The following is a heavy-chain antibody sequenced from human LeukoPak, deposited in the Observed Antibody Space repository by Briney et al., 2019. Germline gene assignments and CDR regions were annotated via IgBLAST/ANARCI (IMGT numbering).Heavy chain of an antibody. CDR1: GFTFSSYE. J-gene: IGHJ6*03. V-gene: IGHV3-48*03. D-gene: IGHD5-12*01. Sequence: PGGSLRLSCAASGFTFSSYEMNWVRQAPGKGLEWVSYISSSGSTIYYADSVKGRFTISRDNAKNSLYLQMNSLRAEDTAVYYCAREQRGYSGYGHITYYYNYMDVWGKGTTVTVSS. CDR3: AREQRGYSGYGHITYYYNYMDV. CDR2: ISSSGSTI.